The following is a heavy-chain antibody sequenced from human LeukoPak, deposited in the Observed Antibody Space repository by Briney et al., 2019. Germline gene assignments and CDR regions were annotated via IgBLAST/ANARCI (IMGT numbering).Heavy chain of an antibody. CDR2: IYYGGST. V-gene: IGHV4-39*01. CDR3: ARPYSSSDWYFDL. D-gene: IGHD6-6*01. CDR1: GGSISSSSYY. J-gene: IGHJ2*01. Sequence: SETLSLTCTVSGGSISSSSYYWGWIRQPPGKGPEWIGNIYYGGSTYYNPSLKSRVTISVDTSKNQFSLKLTSVTAADTAVYYCARPYSSSDWYFDLWGRGTLVTVSS.